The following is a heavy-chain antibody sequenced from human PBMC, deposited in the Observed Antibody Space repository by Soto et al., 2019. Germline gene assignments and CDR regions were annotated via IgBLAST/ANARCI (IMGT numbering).Heavy chain of an antibody. D-gene: IGHD2-15*01. V-gene: IGHV3-7*05. Sequence: EVQLVESGGGLVQPGGSLRLSCAASGFSFSDYWMSWVRQAPGKELEWVANVKQDGSERYYVDSVKGRFTISRDNAKNSLYLQMISLRAADTAVYYCARERVVVPATIFYYYALDVWGQGTTVTVSS. J-gene: IGHJ6*02. CDR2: VKQDGSER. CDR3: ARERVVVPATIFYYYALDV. CDR1: GFSFSDYW.